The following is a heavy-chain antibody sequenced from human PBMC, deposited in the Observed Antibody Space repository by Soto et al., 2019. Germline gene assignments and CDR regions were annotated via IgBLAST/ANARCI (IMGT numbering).Heavy chain of an antibody. Sequence: ASVKVSCKTPCYTFTNHGINWVRQAPGQGLEWMGWINPYNANTNYAQKLQGRVTMTTDTSTSTAYMDLRSLTSDDTAVYYCARDRVAGIWGDAFDIWGQGTMVTVSS. CDR3: ARDRVAGIWGDAFDI. CDR2: INPYNANT. CDR1: CYTFTNHG. J-gene: IGHJ3*02. V-gene: IGHV1-18*04. D-gene: IGHD3-16*01.